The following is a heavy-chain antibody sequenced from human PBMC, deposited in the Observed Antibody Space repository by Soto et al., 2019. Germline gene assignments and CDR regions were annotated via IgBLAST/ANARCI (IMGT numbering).Heavy chain of an antibody. V-gene: IGHV3-48*02. CDR3: ARDNQWLVRYFWFDP. CDR2: ISSSSSTI. Sequence: GGSLRLSCAASGFTFSSYSMNWVRQAPGKGLEWVSYISSSSSTIYYADSVKGRFTISRDNAKNSLYLQMNSLRDEDTAVYYCARDNQWLVRYFWFDPWGQGTLVTVSS. J-gene: IGHJ5*02. CDR1: GFTFSSYS. D-gene: IGHD6-19*01.